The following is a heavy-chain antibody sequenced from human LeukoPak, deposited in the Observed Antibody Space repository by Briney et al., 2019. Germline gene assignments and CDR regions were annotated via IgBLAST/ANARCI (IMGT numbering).Heavy chain of an antibody. CDR2: IYTSGST. V-gene: IGHV4-4*07. D-gene: IGHD2-2*01. J-gene: IGHJ6*03. CDR1: GGSISSYY. Sequence: PSETLSLTCTVSGGSISSYYWSWIRQPPGKGLEWIGRIYTSGSTNYNPSLKSRVTMSVDTSKNQFSLKLSSVTAADTAVYYCARDKEYQLLKGYYYYYMDVWGKGTTVTVSS. CDR3: ARDKEYQLLKGYYYYYMDV.